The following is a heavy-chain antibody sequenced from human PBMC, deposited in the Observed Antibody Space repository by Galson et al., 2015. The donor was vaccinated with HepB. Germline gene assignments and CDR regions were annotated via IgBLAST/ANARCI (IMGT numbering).Heavy chain of an antibody. J-gene: IGHJ4*02. D-gene: IGHD5-24*01. CDR1: GFTFSSYA. CDR3: AHTRYRREMADGWFDY. V-gene: IGHV3-23*01. CDR2: ISGSGGST. Sequence: SLRLSCAASGFTFSSYAMSWVRQAPGKGLEWVSAISGSGGSTYYADSVKGRFTISRDNSKNTLYLQMNSLRAEDTAVYYCAHTRYRREMADGWFDYWGQGTLVTVSS.